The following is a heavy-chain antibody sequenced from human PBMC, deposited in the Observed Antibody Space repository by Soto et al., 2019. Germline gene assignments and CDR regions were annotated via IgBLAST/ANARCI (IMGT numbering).Heavy chain of an antibody. CDR2: ISGSGAYI. Sequence: GGSLRLSCAASGFSFSTYNMMWVRQAPGKGLEWVSCISGSGAYIYYADSVKGRFTMSRDNAKNSLYLQMNSLRGDDTAVYYCARGGAARTDVWGQGTTVTV. D-gene: IGHD3-16*01. CDR1: GFSFSTYN. V-gene: IGHV3-21*01. J-gene: IGHJ6*02. CDR3: ARGGAARTDV.